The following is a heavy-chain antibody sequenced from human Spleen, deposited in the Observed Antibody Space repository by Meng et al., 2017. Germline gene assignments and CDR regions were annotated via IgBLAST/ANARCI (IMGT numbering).Heavy chain of an antibody. CDR3: ARDEDISAAGKLFGDY. CDR2: INPKSGDT. CDR1: GYNFPDYY. D-gene: IGHD6-25*01. Sequence: QLQLVQSGAEVTKPGASVKVSCKPSGYNFPDYYIHWVRRAPGQGLEWMGRINPKSGDTHYAQKFQARVTMTGDTSISTAYMELSGLRSDDTAMYYCARDEDISAAGKLFGDYWGQGTLVTVSS. V-gene: IGHV1-2*06. J-gene: IGHJ4*02.